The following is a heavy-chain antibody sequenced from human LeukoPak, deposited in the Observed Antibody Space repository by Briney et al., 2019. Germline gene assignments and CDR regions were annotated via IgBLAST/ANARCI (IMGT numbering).Heavy chain of an antibody. CDR1: GFTFSSYG. CDR2: ISYDGSNK. J-gene: IGHJ6*02. Sequence: GRSLRLSCAASGFTFSSYGMHWVRQAPGKGLEWVAVISYDGSNKYYADSVKGRFTISRDNSKNTLYLQMNSLRAEDTAVYYCAKVSGSWFGYYGMDVWGQGTTVTVSS. CDR3: AKVSGSWFGYYGMDV. D-gene: IGHD3-10*01. V-gene: IGHV3-30*18.